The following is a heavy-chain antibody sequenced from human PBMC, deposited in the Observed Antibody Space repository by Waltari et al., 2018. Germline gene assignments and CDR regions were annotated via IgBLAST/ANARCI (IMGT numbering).Heavy chain of an antibody. J-gene: IGHJ5*02. CDR2: IYYSGST. D-gene: IGHD3-22*01. V-gene: IGHV4-59*11. CDR1: GGSIRSHY. CDR3: ARERFLADYYDSSGYYWRFDP. Sequence: QVQLQESGPGLVKPSETLSLTCTVSGGSIRSHYWSWIRQPPGKGLEWIGYIYYSGSTNYNPSLKSRVTISVDTSKNQFSLKLSSVTAADTAVYYCARERFLADYYDSSGYYWRFDPWGQGTLVTVSS.